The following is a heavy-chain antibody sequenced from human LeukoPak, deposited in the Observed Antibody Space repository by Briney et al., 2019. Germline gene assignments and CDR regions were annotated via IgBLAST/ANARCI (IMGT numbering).Heavy chain of an antibody. CDR3: ARGGNRFGGFYFDY. Sequence: SETLSLTFTVSAYSLSSGGHYWACIPQFPGKGLESIGSIHHSGRSRHNTSLKDRVAISVDPSRKQFALKLSSVTAADTAMYYCARGGNRFGGFYFDYWGQGIQVIVSS. CDR2: IHHSGRS. V-gene: IGHV4-31*03. J-gene: IGHJ4*02. CDR1: AYSLSSGGHY. D-gene: IGHD3-10*01.